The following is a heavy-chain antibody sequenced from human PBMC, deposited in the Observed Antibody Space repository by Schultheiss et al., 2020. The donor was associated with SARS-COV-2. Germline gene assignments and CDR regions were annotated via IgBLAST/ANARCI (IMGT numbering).Heavy chain of an antibody. CDR3: ASQKGVGPWVY. Sequence: SETLSLTCTVSGGSISSYSWSWIRQPPGKGLEWIGYIYHSGSTYYNPSLKSRVTISVDTSKNQFSLKLSSVTAADTAVYYCASQKGVGPWVYCGQGTLVTVSS. D-gene: IGHD3-16*01. J-gene: IGHJ4*02. CDR2: IYHSGST. V-gene: IGHV4-59*06. CDR1: GGSISSYS.